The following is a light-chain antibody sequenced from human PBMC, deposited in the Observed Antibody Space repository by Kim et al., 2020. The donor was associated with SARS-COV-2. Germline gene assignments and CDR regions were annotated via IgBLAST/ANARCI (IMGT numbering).Light chain of an antibody. CDR2: NAS. J-gene: IGKJ1*01. CDR3: QQRSNGVWT. CDR1: QSISNY. Sequence: LSPGERATLSCRASQSISNYLAWYQQRSGQAPRLLIYNASNRATGIPARFSASGSVTDFTLTISSLGPEDFAVYYCQQRSNGVWTFGQGTKVDIK. V-gene: IGKV3-11*01.